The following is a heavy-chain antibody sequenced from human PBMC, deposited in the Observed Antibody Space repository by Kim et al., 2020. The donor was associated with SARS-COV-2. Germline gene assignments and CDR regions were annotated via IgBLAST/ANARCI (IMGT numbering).Heavy chain of an antibody. CDR3: ARVGILWIFDY. D-gene: IGHD3-3*01. CDR2: IYYSGST. V-gene: IGHV4-39*07. Sequence: SETLSLTCTVSDGSISSSSYYWGWIRQPPGKGLEWIGSIYYSGSTYYNPSLKSRVTISVDTSKNQFSLKLSSVTAADTAVYYCARVGILWIFDYWGQGTLVTVSS. J-gene: IGHJ4*02. CDR1: DGSISSSSYY.